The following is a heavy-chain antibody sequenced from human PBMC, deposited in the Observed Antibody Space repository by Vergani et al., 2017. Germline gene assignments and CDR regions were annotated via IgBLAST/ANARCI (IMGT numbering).Heavy chain of an antibody. CDR3: ARGGPFYQLERPLRKYNWFDP. CDR1: GGSFSGYY. V-gene: IGHV4-34*01. D-gene: IGHD1-1*01. Sequence: QVQLQQWGAGLLKPSETLSLTCAVYGGSFSGYYWSWIRQPPGKGLEWIGEINHSGSTNYNPSLKSRVPISVDTSKNQFSLKLSSVTAADTAVYYCARGGPFYQLERPLRKYNWFDPWGQGTLVTVSS. J-gene: IGHJ5*02. CDR2: INHSGST.